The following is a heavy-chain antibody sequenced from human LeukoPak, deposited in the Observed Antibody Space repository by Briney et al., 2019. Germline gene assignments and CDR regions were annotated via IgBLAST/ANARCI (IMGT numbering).Heavy chain of an antibody. J-gene: IGHJ4*02. V-gene: IGHV3-48*03. CDR3: ARGIHDSSGYRFDY. CDR1: GFTFSSYE. D-gene: IGHD3-22*01. CDR2: ISSSGSTI. Sequence: PGGSLRLSCAASGFTFSSYEMNWVRQAPGEGLEWVSYISSSGSTIYYADSVKGRFTISRDNAKNSLYLQMNSLRAEDTAVYYCARGIHDSSGYRFDYWGQGTLVTVSS.